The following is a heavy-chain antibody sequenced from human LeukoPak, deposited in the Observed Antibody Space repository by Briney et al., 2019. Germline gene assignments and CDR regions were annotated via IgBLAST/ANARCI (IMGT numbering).Heavy chain of an antibody. CDR3: ASDYYDSSGYSHGALDY. V-gene: IGHV3-30-3*01. Sequence: GGSLRLSCAASGFTFSSYAMHWVRQAPGKGLEWVAVISHDGSSKYYADSVKGRFTISRDNSKNTLYLQMNSLRAEDTAVYYCASDYYDSSGYSHGALDYWGQGTLVTVSS. CDR2: ISHDGSSK. J-gene: IGHJ4*02. CDR1: GFTFSSYA. D-gene: IGHD3-22*01.